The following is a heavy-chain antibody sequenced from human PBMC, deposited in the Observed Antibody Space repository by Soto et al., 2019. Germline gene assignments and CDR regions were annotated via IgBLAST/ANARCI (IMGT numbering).Heavy chain of an antibody. V-gene: IGHV4-30-4*01. J-gene: IGHJ6*02. CDR1: GGSISSGDYY. D-gene: IGHD3-16*02. Sequence: SETLSLTCTVSGGSISSGDYYGSWIRQPPGKGLEGIGDSYYSGSTYYNPSLKSRVTISVDTSKNQFSLKLSSVTAADTAVYYCARIMITFGGVIGLAYYGMDVWGQGTTVTVS. CDR2: SYYSGST. CDR3: ARIMITFGGVIGLAYYGMDV.